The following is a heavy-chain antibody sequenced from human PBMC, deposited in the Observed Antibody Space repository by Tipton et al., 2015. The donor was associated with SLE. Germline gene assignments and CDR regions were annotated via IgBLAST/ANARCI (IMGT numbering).Heavy chain of an antibody. Sequence: QSGAEVKKAGASVKVSCKASGYSFTTYGISWVRQAPGQGLEWMGWINVNTGNTKYSQKFQGRVTVTTDTSARTAYTELRSLRSDDTAMYYCARTPLGGNDYWGQGTRVIVSS. CDR3: ARTPLGGNDY. V-gene: IGHV1-18*01. CDR1: GYSFTTYG. CDR2: INVNTGNT. J-gene: IGHJ4*02. D-gene: IGHD2-15*01.